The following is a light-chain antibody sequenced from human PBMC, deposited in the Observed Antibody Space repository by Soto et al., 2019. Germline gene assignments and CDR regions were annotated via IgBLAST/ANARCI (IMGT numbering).Light chain of an antibody. CDR1: QSVSSN. CDR3: QQYNNWPRT. J-gene: IGKJ1*01. Sequence: AATSAPATPSGSPGESAAQSCGASQSVSSNLAWYQQKPGQAPRLLIYGASTRATGIPARFSGSGSGTEFTLTIGSLQSEDFAVYYCQQYNNWPRTFGQGTKVDIK. V-gene: IGKV3-15*01. CDR2: GAS.